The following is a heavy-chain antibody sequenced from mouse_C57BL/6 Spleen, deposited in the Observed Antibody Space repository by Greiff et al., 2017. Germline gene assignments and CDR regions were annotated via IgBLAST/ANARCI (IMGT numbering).Heavy chain of an antibody. J-gene: IGHJ3*01. V-gene: IGHV1-62-2*01. Sequence: VQLQQSEAELVKPGASVKLSCKASGYTFTEYTIHWVKQRSGQGLEWIGWFYPGSGSIKYNEKFKDKATLTADKSSSTVYMELSRLTSEDSAVYFCARHEDRDYYGNSPFAYWGQGTLVTVSA. CDR3: ARHEDRDYYGNSPFAY. CDR1: GYTFTEYT. CDR2: FYPGSGSI. D-gene: IGHD2-1*01.